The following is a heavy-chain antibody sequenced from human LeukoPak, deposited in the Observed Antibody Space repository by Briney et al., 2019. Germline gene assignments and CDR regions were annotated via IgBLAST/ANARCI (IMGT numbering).Heavy chain of an antibody. J-gene: IGHJ1*01. Sequence: ASVKVPCKASGYTFTGYYMHWVRQAPGQGLEWMGWINPNSGGTNYAQKLQGRVTMTTDTSTSTAYMELRSLRSDDTAVYYCARDHYYDSSGYYYFNAAEYFQHWGQGTLVTVSS. CDR1: GYTFTGYY. V-gene: IGHV1-2*02. CDR2: INPNSGGT. CDR3: ARDHYYDSSGYYYFNAAEYFQH. D-gene: IGHD3-22*01.